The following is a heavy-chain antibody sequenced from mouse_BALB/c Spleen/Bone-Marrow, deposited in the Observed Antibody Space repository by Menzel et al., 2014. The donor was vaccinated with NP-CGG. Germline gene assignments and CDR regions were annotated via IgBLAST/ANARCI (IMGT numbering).Heavy chain of an antibody. Sequence: DVMLVESGGGLVQPGGSLKLSCAASGSTFSNYGMSWVRQTPDKRLEMIATVNVNGDRTYHPDSVKGRFTISRDNAKNTLSLQMSSLKSEDTAMYYCARGYDYSSWFAYWGQGTLVTVSA. CDR2: VNVNGDRT. J-gene: IGHJ3*01. CDR1: GSTFSNYG. D-gene: IGHD2-4*01. V-gene: IGHV5-6-3*01. CDR3: ARGYDYSSWFAY.